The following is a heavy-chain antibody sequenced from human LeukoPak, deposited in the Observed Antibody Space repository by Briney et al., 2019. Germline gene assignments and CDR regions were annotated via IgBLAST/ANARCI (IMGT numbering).Heavy chain of an antibody. CDR1: GLTFNNYA. Sequence: GGSLRLSCAASGLTFNNYAMNWVRQAPGKGLEWVSVISGGGDDTDYADSVKGRFTISRDNSKSTLYLQMNSLRAEDTALYYCAKDRGGDSGYLTDWGQGTLVTVSS. V-gene: IGHV3-23*01. D-gene: IGHD3-22*01. J-gene: IGHJ4*02. CDR3: AKDRGGDSGYLTD. CDR2: ISGGGDDT.